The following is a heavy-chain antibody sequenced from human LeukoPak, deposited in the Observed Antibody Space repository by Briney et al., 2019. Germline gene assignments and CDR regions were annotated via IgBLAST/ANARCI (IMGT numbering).Heavy chain of an antibody. J-gene: IGHJ5*02. CDR2: ISGSGGRT. CDR3: AKEKWESGWFDP. Sequence: GGSLRLSCAASGFTFSSYDMNWVRQAPGKGLEWVSGISGSGGRTYYADSVKGRFTISRDNSENTLYLQMNSLRAEDTAVYYSAKEKWESGWFDPWGQGTLVTVSS. D-gene: IGHD1-26*01. CDR1: GFTFSSYD. V-gene: IGHV3-23*01.